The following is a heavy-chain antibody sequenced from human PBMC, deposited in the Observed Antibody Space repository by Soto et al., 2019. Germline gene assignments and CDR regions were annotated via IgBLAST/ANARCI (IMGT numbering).Heavy chain of an antibody. CDR1: VVSIIYYY. Sequence: SETXSLTCTVSVVSIIYYYFNWIRQSPGKGLEWIGYIFYSGSTHYNPSIKSRVTISIDTSKNQFSLRLTSVTAADTAVYFCARGRNTSKYGLDVWGQGTTVTVSS. V-gene: IGHV4-59*01. J-gene: IGHJ6*02. CDR2: IFYSGST. CDR3: ARGRNTSKYGLDV. D-gene: IGHD6-6*01.